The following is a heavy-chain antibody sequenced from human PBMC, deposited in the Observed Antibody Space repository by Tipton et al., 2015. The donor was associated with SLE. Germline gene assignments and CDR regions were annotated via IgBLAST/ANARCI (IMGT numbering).Heavy chain of an antibody. Sequence: QLVQSGGGLVQPGGSLRLYCAASGFTVSSKYMSWVRQAPGKGLEWVSVIYSGVSTYYADSVKGRFTISRANSKNTLYLQMNSLRPEDTAVYYCARMGTLRYFDWLLDQDGMDVWGQGTTVTVSS. V-gene: IGHV3-53*04. CDR1: GFTVSSKY. CDR2: IYSGVST. J-gene: IGHJ6*02. CDR3: ARMGTLRYFDWLLDQDGMDV. D-gene: IGHD3-9*01.